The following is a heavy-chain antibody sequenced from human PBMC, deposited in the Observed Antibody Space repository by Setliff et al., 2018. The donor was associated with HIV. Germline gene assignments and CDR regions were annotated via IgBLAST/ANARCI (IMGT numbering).Heavy chain of an antibody. Sequence: SETLSLTCVVYGESFDTYYWTWIRLPPGKGPEWIGEIDHGGKANYNPSLESRVTMSVDTSVNQFSLNLTSVTAADTAVYYCARRGSSWYSHWFDPWGQGTLVTVSS. D-gene: IGHD6-13*01. V-gene: IGHV4-34*01. J-gene: IGHJ5*02. CDR1: GESFDTYY. CDR3: ARRGSSWYSHWFDP. CDR2: IDHGGKA.